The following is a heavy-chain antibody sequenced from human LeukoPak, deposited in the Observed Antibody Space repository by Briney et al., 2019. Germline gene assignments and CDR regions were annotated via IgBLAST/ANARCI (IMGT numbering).Heavy chain of an antibody. D-gene: IGHD2-15*01. CDR3: ARAFGRYCSGESCYPFDY. V-gene: IGHV4-34*01. CDR1: GGSFTDYF. CDR2: INHAGST. J-gene: IGHJ4*02. Sequence: SETLSLTCAVYGGSFTDYFWTLIRQPPGKGLEWIGKINHAGSTNYNPSLKSRLTISVDTSKNQFSLKLRSVTAADTAVYYCARAFGRYCSGESCYPFDYWGQGTLVTVSS.